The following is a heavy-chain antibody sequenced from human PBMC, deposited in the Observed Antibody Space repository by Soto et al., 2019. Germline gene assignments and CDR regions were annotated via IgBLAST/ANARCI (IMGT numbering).Heavy chain of an antibody. Sequence: ASVKVSCKASGYTFTSYGISWVRQAPGQGLEWMGWISAYNGNTNYAQKLQGRVTMTTDTSRGTAYMELRSLRSDDTAVYYCAREGVGVGYCSGGSCYSGVRYFDYWGQGTLVTVSS. CDR1: GYTFTSYG. J-gene: IGHJ4*02. CDR2: ISAYNGNT. CDR3: AREGVGVGYCSGGSCYSGVRYFDY. V-gene: IGHV1-18*01. D-gene: IGHD2-15*01.